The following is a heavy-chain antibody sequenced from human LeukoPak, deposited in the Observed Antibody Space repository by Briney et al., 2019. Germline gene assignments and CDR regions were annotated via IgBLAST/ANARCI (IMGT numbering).Heavy chain of an antibody. CDR2: ISSTSSYI. D-gene: IGHD2-2*01. J-gene: IGHJ6*02. CDR1: GFLFSSYS. CDR3: ARDHDPGYCSSTSCYEDYYYGMDV. V-gene: IGHV3-21*04. Sequence: GGSLRLSCAASGFLFSSYSVIWVRQAPGKGLEWVSSISSTSSYIFYADSLKGRFTISRDNAKNSLYLQMNSLRAEDTAVYYCARDHDPGYCSSTSCYEDYYYGMDVWGQGTTVTVSS.